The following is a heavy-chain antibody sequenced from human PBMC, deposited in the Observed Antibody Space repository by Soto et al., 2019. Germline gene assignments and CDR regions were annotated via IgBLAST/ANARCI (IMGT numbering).Heavy chain of an antibody. J-gene: IGHJ4*02. V-gene: IGHV4-61*01. Sequence: QVQLQESGPGLVKPSETLSLTCSVSGVSVSSGSYYWSWIRQPPGKGLEWIGYIYHYTGGTNYNPSLKSRVTLTVDTSKNQRSLKLSTVTAADTAVYYCARVNGGPYYLDKGGQGTLVTVSS. D-gene: IGHD4-17*01. CDR3: ARVNGGPYYLDK. CDR1: GVSVSSGSYY. CDR2: IYHYTGGT.